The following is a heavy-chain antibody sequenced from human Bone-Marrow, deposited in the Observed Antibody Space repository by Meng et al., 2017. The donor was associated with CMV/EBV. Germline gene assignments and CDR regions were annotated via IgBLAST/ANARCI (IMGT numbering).Heavy chain of an antibody. J-gene: IGHJ4*02. CDR1: GGSLSSHY. Sequence: SETLSLTCGVYGGSLSSHYWSWIRQPPGKPLEWIGEVNHRGSTNYNPSLRGRVTISADTSKDQLSLTLSSVTAADTAVYYCARGRRVRYFDWSSPFDYWGQGTLVTVSS. CDR2: VNHRGST. CDR3: ARGRRVRYFDWSSPFDY. D-gene: IGHD3-9*01. V-gene: IGHV4-34*01.